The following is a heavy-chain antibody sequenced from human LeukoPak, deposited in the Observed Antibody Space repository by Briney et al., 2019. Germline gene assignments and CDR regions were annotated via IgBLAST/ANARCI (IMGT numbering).Heavy chain of an antibody. D-gene: IGHD1-1*01. V-gene: IGHV1-69*06. J-gene: IGHJ4*02. CDR1: GGTFSSYA. CDR2: IIPIFGTA. CDR3: AREGTGTDFEY. Sequence: ASVKVSCKASGGTFSSYAISWVRQAPGQGLEWMGRIIPIFGTANYAQKFQGRVTITADKSTSTAYMGLSSLRSEDTAVYYCAREGTGTDFEYWGQGTLVTVSS.